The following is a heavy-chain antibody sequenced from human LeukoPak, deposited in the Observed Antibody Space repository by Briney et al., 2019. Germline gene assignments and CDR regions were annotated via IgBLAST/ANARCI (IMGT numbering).Heavy chain of an antibody. D-gene: IGHD6-19*01. CDR3: ARGVGYSSGWYPY. Sequence: PSETLSLTCTDPGGSISSYYWSWIRQPPGKGLEWIWYIYYSGSTNYNPSLKSRVTISVYTSKNQFSLKLSSVTAADTAVYYCARGVGYSSGWYPYWGQGTQVTVSS. V-gene: IGHV4-59*01. CDR2: IYYSGST. CDR1: GGSISSYY. J-gene: IGHJ4*02.